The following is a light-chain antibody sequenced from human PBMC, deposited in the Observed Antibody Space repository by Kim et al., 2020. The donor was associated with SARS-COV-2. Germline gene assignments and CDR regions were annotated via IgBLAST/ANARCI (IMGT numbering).Light chain of an antibody. CDR2: RNN. Sequence: QPVLTQPPSASGTPGQRVTISCSGSSSNIGSNYVYWYQQLPGTAPKLLIYRNNQRPSGVPDRFSGSKSGPSASLAISGLRSEDEADYYCAAWDDSLSGWVCGGGTQLTVL. J-gene: IGLJ3*02. CDR1: SSNIGSNY. V-gene: IGLV1-47*01. CDR3: AAWDDSLSGWV.